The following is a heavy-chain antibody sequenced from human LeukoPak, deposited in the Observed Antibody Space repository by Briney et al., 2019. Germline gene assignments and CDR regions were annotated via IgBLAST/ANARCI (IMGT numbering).Heavy chain of an antibody. CDR2: ISSSSTTV. J-gene: IGHJ3*02. Sequence: GGSLRLSCAASGFTFSTYSMNWVRQAPGKGLEWVSYISSSSTTVYYADSVKGRFTISRDNAKNSLYLQITGLRDEDTAVYYCARGEKLRDGFEIWGQGTMVTVSS. V-gene: IGHV3-48*02. CDR1: GFTFSTYS. D-gene: IGHD1-7*01. CDR3: ARGEKLRDGFEI.